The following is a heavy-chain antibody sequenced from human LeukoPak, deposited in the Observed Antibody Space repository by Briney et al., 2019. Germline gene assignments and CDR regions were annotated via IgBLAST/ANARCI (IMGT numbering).Heavy chain of an antibody. CDR1: GFTFSTYR. V-gene: IGHV3-48*01. Sequence: PGGSLRLSCAASGFTFSTYRMNWVRQAPGKGLEWVSYISSSSSTIYYADSVKGRFTISRDNAKNSLYLQMNSLRAEDTAVYYCTRGSTYYDSSGQVPFDYWGQGTLVTVCS. D-gene: IGHD3-22*01. CDR3: TRGSTYYDSSGQVPFDY. CDR2: ISSSSSTI. J-gene: IGHJ4*02.